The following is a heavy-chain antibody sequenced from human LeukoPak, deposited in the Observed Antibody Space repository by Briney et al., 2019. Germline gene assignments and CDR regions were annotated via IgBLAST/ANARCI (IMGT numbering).Heavy chain of an antibody. CDR1: GYTFTSYA. D-gene: IGHD6-19*01. Sequence: ASVKVSCKASGYTFTSYAMHWVRQAPGQRFEWMGWINAGYGNTKYSQKFQGRVTITRDTSASTAYMELSSLRSEDTAVYYCAREEHWLVPHMDYWGQGTLVTVSS. J-gene: IGHJ4*02. CDR3: AREEHWLVPHMDY. CDR2: INAGYGNT. V-gene: IGHV1-3*01.